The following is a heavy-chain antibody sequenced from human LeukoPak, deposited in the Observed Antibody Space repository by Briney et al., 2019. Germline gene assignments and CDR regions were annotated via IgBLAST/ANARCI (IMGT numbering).Heavy chain of an antibody. CDR2: MNPNSGNT. Sequence: ASVKVSCKASGYTFTSYDINWVRQATGQGLEWMGWMNPNSGNTGYAQKFQGRVTMTRNTSISTAYMELSSLRSEDTAVCYCARVVVAAMGYYYYYGMDVWGQGTTVTVSS. CDR3: ARVVVAAMGYYYYYGMDV. CDR1: GYTFTSYD. D-gene: IGHD2-15*01. J-gene: IGHJ6*02. V-gene: IGHV1-8*01.